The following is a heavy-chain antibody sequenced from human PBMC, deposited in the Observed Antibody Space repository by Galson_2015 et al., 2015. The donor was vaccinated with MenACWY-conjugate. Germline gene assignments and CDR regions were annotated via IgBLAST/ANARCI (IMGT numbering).Heavy chain of an antibody. Sequence: SLRLSCAASGFTFSSYRMNWVRQAPGKGLEWVSSISSSSSYIYYADSVKGRFTISRDNAKNSLYLQMNSLRAEDTAVYYCARDIIAFGGVILDYWGQGTLVTVSS. CDR1: GFTFSSYR. D-gene: IGHD3-16*01. CDR3: ARDIIAFGGVILDY. V-gene: IGHV3-21*01. J-gene: IGHJ4*02. CDR2: ISSSSSYI.